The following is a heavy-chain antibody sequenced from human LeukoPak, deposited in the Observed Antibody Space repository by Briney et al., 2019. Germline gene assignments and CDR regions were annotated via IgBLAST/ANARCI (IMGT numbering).Heavy chain of an antibody. CDR3: AKAWAEAAGTYPGAFDI. D-gene: IGHD6-13*01. Sequence: GGSLRLSCAAAGFTFSSDAISWVRQAARKGLEWVSSMSGSGGSTYYEDSVKGRFTISRDNSKTTLYLQMNSLRAEDTAVYYCAKAWAEAAGTYPGAFDIWGQGTMVTVSS. J-gene: IGHJ3*02. CDR1: GFTFSSDA. V-gene: IGHV3-23*01. CDR2: MSGSGGST.